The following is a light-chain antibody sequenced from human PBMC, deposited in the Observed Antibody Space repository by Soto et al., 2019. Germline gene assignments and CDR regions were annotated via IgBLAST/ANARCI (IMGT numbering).Light chain of an antibody. V-gene: IGKV3-15*01. Sequence: EIVLTQSPATLSLSPGERATLSCRASQSVSSNLAWYQQKPGQAPRLLIYGASTRATGIPARFSGSGSGTEFTLTISSLQSEDFAVYYCQRYNNWPPQITFGQGTRLEI. CDR3: QRYNNWPPQIT. CDR1: QSVSSN. CDR2: GAS. J-gene: IGKJ5*01.